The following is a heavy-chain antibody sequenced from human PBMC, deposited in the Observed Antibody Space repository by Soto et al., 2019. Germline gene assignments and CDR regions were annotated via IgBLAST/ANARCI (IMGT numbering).Heavy chain of an antibody. V-gene: IGHV1-3*01. CDR2: TNAGNGNT. J-gene: IGHJ6*03. CDR1: GYTFTSYA. D-gene: IGHD6-19*01. CDR3: ARESVAGTPLLYMDV. Sequence: QVQLVQSGAEVKKPGASVKVSCKASGYTFTSYAMHWVRQAPGQRLEWMGWTNAGNGNTKYSQKFQGRVTITRDTSASTAYMELSSLRSEDTAVYYCARESVAGTPLLYMDVWGKGTTVTVSS.